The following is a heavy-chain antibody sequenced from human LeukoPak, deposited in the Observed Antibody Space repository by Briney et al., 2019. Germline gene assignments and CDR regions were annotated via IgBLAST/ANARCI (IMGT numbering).Heavy chain of an antibody. CDR1: GGSISSYY. CDR2: IYYSGST. D-gene: IGHD3-9*01. V-gene: IGHV4-59*01. Sequence: SETLSLTCTVSGGSISSYYWSWIRQPPGKGLEWIGYIYYSGSTNYNPSLKSRVTISVDTSKNQFSLKLSSVTAADTAVYYCARSPVLRYFDWLPKFDPWGQGTLVTVSS. J-gene: IGHJ5*02. CDR3: ARSPVLRYFDWLPKFDP.